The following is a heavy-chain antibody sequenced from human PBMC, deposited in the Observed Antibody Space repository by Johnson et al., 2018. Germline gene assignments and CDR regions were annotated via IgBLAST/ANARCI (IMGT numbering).Heavy chain of an antibody. CDR3: ARGVAPGTLDYYYYMDV. J-gene: IGHJ6*03. CDR1: GDSISGYY. D-gene: IGHD6-13*01. V-gene: IGHV4-59*01. CDR2: MYARGSP. Sequence: QVQLQESGPGLLKPSETLSLTCTVSGDSISGYYWSWIRQAPGKGLAWIGFMYARGSPNYNPSLASPVSISVDRSKNQFSPKLTSVTAADTAVYYCARGVAPGTLDYYYYMDVWGKGTTVTVYS.